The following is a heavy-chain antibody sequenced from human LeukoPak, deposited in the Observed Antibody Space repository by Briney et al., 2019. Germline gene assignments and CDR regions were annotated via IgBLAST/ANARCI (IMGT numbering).Heavy chain of an antibody. CDR2: ISSTSSYI. J-gene: IGHJ4*02. D-gene: IGHD3-3*01. CDR1: GFTFSSYS. Sequence: GGSLRLSCAASGFTFSSYSMNWVRQAPGKGLEWVSCISSTSSYIYYADSVKGRFTISRDSAKNSVFLQMNSLRAEDTAVYYCAMGFLYYDPMRGKWGQGTLVTVSS. V-gene: IGHV3-21*01. CDR3: AMGFLYYDPMRGK.